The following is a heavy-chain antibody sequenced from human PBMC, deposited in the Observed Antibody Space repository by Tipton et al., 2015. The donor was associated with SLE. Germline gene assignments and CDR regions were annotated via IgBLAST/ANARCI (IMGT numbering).Heavy chain of an antibody. CDR3: ARARGVSLSWFDP. CDR1: GGSISTSYY. Sequence: TLSLTCTVSGGSISTSYYWAWIRQSPGEGVEWIGEIYYRGSTNYNPSLESRVTISVDTSKNQFSLKLSSVTAADTAVYYCARARGVSLSWFDPWGQGTLVTVSS. D-gene: IGHD3-10*01. V-gene: IGHV4-39*07. CDR2: IYYRGST. J-gene: IGHJ5*02.